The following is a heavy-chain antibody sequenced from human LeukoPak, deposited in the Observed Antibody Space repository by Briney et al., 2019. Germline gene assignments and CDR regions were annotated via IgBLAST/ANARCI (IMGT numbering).Heavy chain of an antibody. V-gene: IGHV3-7*01. Sequence: GGSLRLSCAASGFTFSSYWMSWVRQAPGKGLEWVANIKQDGSGKCYVDSVKGRFTISRDNAKNSLYLQMNSLRAEDTAVYYCARLSWGNLTGYSPWGQGTLVTVSS. CDR3: ARLSWGNLTGYSP. CDR2: IKQDGSGK. CDR1: GFTFSSYW. J-gene: IGHJ5*02. D-gene: IGHD3-9*01.